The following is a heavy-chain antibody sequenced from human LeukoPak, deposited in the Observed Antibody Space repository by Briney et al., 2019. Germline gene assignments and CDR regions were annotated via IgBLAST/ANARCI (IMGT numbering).Heavy chain of an antibody. CDR3: ARGDVIVGATTNDY. Sequence: ASVKVTCKASGYTFASYGISWVRQAPGQGLEWMGWISAYNGNTNYAQKLQGRVTMTTDTSTSTAYMGLRSLRSDDTAVYYCARGDVIVGATTNDYWGQGTLVTVSS. CDR1: GYTFASYG. CDR2: ISAYNGNT. V-gene: IGHV1-18*01. D-gene: IGHD1-26*01. J-gene: IGHJ4*02.